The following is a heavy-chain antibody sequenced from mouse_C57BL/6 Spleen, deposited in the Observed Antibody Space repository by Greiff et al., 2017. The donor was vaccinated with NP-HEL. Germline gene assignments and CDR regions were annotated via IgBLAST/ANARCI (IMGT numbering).Heavy chain of an antibody. CDR3: ARGLLYAMDY. J-gene: IGHJ4*01. D-gene: IGHD2-1*01. V-gene: IGHV1-81*01. Sequence: QVHVKQSGAELARPGASVKLSCKASGYTFTSYGISWVKQRTGQGLEWIGEIYPRSGNTYYNEKFKGKATLTADKSSSTAYMELRSLTSEDSAVYFCARGLLYAMDYWGQGTSVTVSS. CDR2: IYPRSGNT. CDR1: GYTFTSYG.